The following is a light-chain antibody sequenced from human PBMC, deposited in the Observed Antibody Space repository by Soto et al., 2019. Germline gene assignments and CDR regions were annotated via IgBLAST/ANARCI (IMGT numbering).Light chain of an antibody. V-gene: IGLV2-14*01. CDR2: DVS. CDR3: SSYTSSGPNYV. J-gene: IGLJ1*01. CDR1: SSDIGGYNY. Sequence: QSALTQPASVSGSPGQSITISCTGTSSDIGGYNYVSWYQQHPGKAPELMIYDVSNRPSGVSNRFSGSKSANTASLTISGLQAEDEADYYCSSYTSSGPNYVFGTGTKLTV.